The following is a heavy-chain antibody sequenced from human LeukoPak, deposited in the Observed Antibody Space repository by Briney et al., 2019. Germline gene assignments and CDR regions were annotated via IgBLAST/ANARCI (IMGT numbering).Heavy chain of an antibody. J-gene: IGHJ6*02. V-gene: IGHV3-74*01. CDR2: IHRDGNNI. CDR1: GFTFSSYA. CDR3: ARGLRDRYGMDV. Sequence: AGGSLRLSCAASGFTFSSYAMSWVRQAPGKGLVWVSRIHRDGNNINYADFVQGRFTVSRDNAKNTLYLQMHSLRVEDTAMYYCARGLRDRYGMDVWGQGTTVTVSS.